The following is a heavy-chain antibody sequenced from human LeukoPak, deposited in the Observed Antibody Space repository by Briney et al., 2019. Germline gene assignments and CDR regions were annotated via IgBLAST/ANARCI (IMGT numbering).Heavy chain of an antibody. J-gene: IGHJ4*02. CDR2: ISWNSGSI. CDR3: VKGFSSSWYPASVDY. V-gene: IGHV3-9*03. D-gene: IGHD6-13*01. CDR1: GFIFDDYA. Sequence: PGSSLRLSCAASGFIFDDYAMHWVRQAPGKGLEWVSGISWNSGSIGYADSVKGRFTISRDNAKNSLYLQMNSLRAEDMALYFCVKGFSSSWYPASVDYWGQGTLVTVSS.